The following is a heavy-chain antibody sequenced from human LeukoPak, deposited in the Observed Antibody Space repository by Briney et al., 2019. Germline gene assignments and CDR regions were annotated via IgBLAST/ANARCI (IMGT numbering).Heavy chain of an antibody. J-gene: IGHJ4*02. D-gene: IGHD1-1*01. Sequence: SETLSLTCVVSGFSISSGYYWGWIRQPPGKGLEWIANIHVSGTSFYNSSLNSRVAISIDTSKNQFSLKLSSVTAADTAVYFCAREAERRIVNWGRGTLVTVSS. CDR2: IHVSGTS. CDR3: AREAERRIVN. V-gene: IGHV4-38-2*02. CDR1: GFSISSGYY.